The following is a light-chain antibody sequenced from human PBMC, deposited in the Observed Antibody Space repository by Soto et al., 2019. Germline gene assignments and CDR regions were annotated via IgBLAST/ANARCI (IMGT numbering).Light chain of an antibody. J-gene: IGLJ1*01. CDR2: EVS. Sequence: QSALTQPASVSGSPGQSITISCTGTSSDVGGYNYVSWYQQHPGKAPKLMIYEVSNRPSGVSNRFSGSKSGNTASLTISGLKADDEADYYCSSYTSSSTPYVFGTGTKLTVL. CDR1: SSDVGGYNY. CDR3: SSYTSSSTPYV. V-gene: IGLV2-14*01.